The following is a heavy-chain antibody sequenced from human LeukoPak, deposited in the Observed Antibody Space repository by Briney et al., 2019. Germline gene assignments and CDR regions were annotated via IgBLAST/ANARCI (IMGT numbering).Heavy chain of an antibody. CDR2: TYYSGST. CDR1: GDSVSSGGYY. D-gene: IGHD3-22*01. V-gene: IGHV4-31*03. Sequence: PSETLSLTCTVSGDSVSSGGYYWSWIRQHPGKGLEWIGYTYYSGSTYYNPSLKSRATISVDTSKNQFSLKLSSVTAADTAVYYCARGMIVVIDDAFDIWGQGTMVTVSS. CDR3: ARGMIVVIDDAFDI. J-gene: IGHJ3*02.